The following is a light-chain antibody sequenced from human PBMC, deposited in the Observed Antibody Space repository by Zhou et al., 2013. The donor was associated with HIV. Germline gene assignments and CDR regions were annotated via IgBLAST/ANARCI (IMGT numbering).Light chain of an antibody. J-gene: IGKJ2*04. CDR3: QHYYTYSGS. V-gene: IGKV1-5*03. CDR1: QDVNTW. Sequence: DIQMTQSPSTLSASVGDRVAITCRASQDVNTWLAWYQQKPGKAPQLLIYKASNLESGVPLRFSGSGSGTEFTLTISSLQPDDFATYYCQHYYTYSGSFGQGTKLEIK. CDR2: KAS.